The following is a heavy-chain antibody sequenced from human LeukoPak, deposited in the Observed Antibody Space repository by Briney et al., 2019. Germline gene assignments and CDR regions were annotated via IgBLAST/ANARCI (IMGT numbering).Heavy chain of an antibody. J-gene: IGHJ4*02. CDR3: AKLPHYDFWDDYNHYFDY. Sequence: AGGSLRLSCRASGFTFSTDGMSWVRQAPGKGLEWVSGTSGSGSSTYYADSVKGRFTISRDNSMDTLYLQMTSLRAEDTAVYYCAKLPHYDFWDDYNHYFDYWGQGALVTVSS. D-gene: IGHD3-3*01. V-gene: IGHV3-23*01. CDR2: TSGSGSST. CDR1: GFTFSTDG.